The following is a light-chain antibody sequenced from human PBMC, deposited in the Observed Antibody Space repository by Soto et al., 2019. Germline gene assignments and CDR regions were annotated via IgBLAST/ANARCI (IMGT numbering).Light chain of an antibody. V-gene: IGKV2-24*01. Sequence: DVVMTQTPLSSPVTLGQPASLSCRSSQSLAHSDGNTYLSWLRQRPGQPPRLLIYKVSNRLSGVPDRFSASGAETDFTLKISRVEAEDVGLYYCMQATHFPRTFGQGTKVEIK. CDR3: MQATHFPRT. CDR1: QSLAHSDGNTY. J-gene: IGKJ1*01. CDR2: KVS.